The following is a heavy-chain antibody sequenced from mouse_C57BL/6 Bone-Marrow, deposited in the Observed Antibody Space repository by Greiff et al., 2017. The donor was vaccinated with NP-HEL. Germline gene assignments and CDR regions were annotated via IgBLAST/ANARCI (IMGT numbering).Heavy chain of an antibody. CDR2: IDPNSGGT. CDR1: GYTFTSYL. J-gene: IGHJ2*01. V-gene: IGHV1-72*01. Sequence: QVHVKQPGAELVKPGASVKLSCKASGYTFTSYLTHWVKQRPGRGLEWIGRIDPNSGGTKYNEKFKSKATLTVDKPPSTAYMQLNSLTSEDSAVYYCARYYSGSSSFDYWDQGTTLTVSS. D-gene: IGHD1-1*01. CDR3: ARYYSGSSSFDY.